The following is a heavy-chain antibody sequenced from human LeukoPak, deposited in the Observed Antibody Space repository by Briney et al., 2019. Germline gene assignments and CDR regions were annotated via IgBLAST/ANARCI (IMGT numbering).Heavy chain of an antibody. D-gene: IGHD2-2*01. Sequence: GASVKVSCKASGYTFTGYYIHWVRQAPGQGLEWMGWINPNSGGTNHAQRFQGRVTMTRDTSISTAYMELSRLRSDDTAVYYCARVGGYCSSTSCYPPLDDYWGQGTLVTVSS. CDR2: INPNSGGT. J-gene: IGHJ4*02. CDR1: GYTFTGYY. CDR3: ARVGGYCSSTSCYPPLDDY. V-gene: IGHV1-2*02.